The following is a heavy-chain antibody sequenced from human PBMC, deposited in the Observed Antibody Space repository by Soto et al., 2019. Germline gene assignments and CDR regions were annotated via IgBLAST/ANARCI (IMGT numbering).Heavy chain of an antibody. CDR2: IHYDGST. CDR1: GGSINSNNYY. CDR3: AKVVVAATRHTDFDS. J-gene: IGHJ4*02. V-gene: IGHV4-39*02. D-gene: IGHD2-15*01. Sequence: SETRSRTWTVSGGSINSNNYYWAWIRQPPGKGLAWIASIHYDGSTYYNPSLKSRVSISVDTSKNHFSLKLTSATAADTAVYYCAKVVVAATRHTDFDSWGQGTLVTVSS.